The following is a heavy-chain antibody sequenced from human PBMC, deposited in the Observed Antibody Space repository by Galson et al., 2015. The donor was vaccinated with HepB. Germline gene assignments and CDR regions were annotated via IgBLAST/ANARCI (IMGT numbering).Heavy chain of an antibody. CDR2: ISDDGRNK. J-gene: IGHJ5*02. V-gene: IGHV3-30*04. Sequence: SLRLSCAASGFSFSNYAMHWVRQAPGKGLEWVALISDDGRNKYYADSVEGRFTISRDNSKNKLFVQMNSPRPADTAVYYCAGSVAASGGTYDWLDPWGQGTLVTVSS. CDR1: GFSFSNYA. D-gene: IGHD6-6*01. CDR3: AGSVAASGGTYDWLDP.